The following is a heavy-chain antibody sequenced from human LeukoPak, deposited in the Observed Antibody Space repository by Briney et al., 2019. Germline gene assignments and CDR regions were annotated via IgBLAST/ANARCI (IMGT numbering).Heavy chain of an antibody. Sequence: SETLSLTCTVSGGSISSYYWSWIRQPAGKGLEWIGRIYTSGSTNYNPSLKSRVTMSVDTSKNQFSLKLSSVTAADTAVYYCARDLYYYDSSGYNWFDPWGQGTLVTVSS. D-gene: IGHD3-22*01. CDR2: IYTSGST. CDR1: GGSISSYY. V-gene: IGHV4-4*07. J-gene: IGHJ5*02. CDR3: ARDLYYYDSSGYNWFDP.